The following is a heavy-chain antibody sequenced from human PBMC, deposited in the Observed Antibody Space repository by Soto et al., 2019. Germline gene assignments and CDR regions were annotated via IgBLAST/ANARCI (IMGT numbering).Heavy chain of an antibody. Sequence: GGSLRLSCAASGFSISSYYLSWVRQSPGKGLEWVSTIYAPGSTNYADSVKGQFTISKDNSRNTVYLQMNRLRADDTAVYFCARGRGIGNSYFFDYWGHGALVTVSS. D-gene: IGHD1-7*01. CDR3: ARGRGIGNSYFFDY. V-gene: IGHV3-53*01. CDR2: IYAPGST. J-gene: IGHJ4*01. CDR1: GFSISSYY.